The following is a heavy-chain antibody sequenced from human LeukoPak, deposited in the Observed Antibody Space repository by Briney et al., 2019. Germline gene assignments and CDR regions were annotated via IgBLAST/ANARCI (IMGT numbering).Heavy chain of an antibody. D-gene: IGHD6-19*01. V-gene: IGHV4-39*01. CDR3: ARSQWLAPFDH. J-gene: IGHJ4*02. CDR1: GGSISSSSYY. Sequence: SETLSLTCTVSGGSISSSSYYWGWIRQPPVKGLEWIGSIYYSGSTYHNPSLKSRVSTSVDTSKNQFSLKLSSATAADTAVYFCARSQWLAPFDHWGQGTLVTVSS. CDR2: IYYSGST.